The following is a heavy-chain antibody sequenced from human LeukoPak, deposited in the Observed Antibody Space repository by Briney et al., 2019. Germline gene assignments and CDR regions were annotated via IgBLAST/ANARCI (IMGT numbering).Heavy chain of an antibody. V-gene: IGHV3-7*01. D-gene: IGHD3-3*01. CDR3: ARDLDAPDY. Sequence: GGSLRLSCAASGFTFSNYGTSWVRQAPGKGLEWVAEIKQDGSEKYYVDSVKGRFTISRDNPKTSLYLQVTSLRAEDTAVYYCARDLDAPDYCGQGTLVTASS. CDR2: IKQDGSEK. J-gene: IGHJ4*02. CDR1: GFTFSNYG.